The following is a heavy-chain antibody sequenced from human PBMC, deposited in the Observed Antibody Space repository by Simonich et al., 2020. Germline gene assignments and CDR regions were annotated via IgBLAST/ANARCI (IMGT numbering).Heavy chain of an antibody. J-gene: IGHJ4*02. Sequence: QVQLVQSGAEVKKPGASVKVSCKASCYTFTSYEINGVRQATGQGLEWRGWMNPNSSNTGYAQKFQGRVTITRNTSISTAYMELSSLRSEDTAVYYCAAGKTGIDYWGQGTLVTVSS. V-gene: IGHV1-8*03. CDR2: MNPNSSNT. D-gene: IGHD7-27*01. CDR1: CYTFTSYE. CDR3: AAGKTGIDY.